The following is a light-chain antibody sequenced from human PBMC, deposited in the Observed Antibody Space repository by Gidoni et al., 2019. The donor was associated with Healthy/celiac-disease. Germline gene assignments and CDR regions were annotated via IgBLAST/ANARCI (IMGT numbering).Light chain of an antibody. V-gene: IGLV1-47*01. CDR1: SSNIGSNY. Sequence: QSALTQSPSASGTPGQRVTISCSGSSSNIGSNYVYWYQQLPGTAPKLLIYRNNQRPSGVPDRFSGSKSGTSASLAISGLRSEDEADYYCAAWDDSLSGRWVFGGGTKLTVL. J-gene: IGLJ3*02. CDR2: RNN. CDR3: AAWDDSLSGRWV.